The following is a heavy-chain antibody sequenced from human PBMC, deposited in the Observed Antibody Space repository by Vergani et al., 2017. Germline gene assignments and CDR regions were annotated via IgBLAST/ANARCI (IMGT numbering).Heavy chain of an antibody. J-gene: IGHJ5*02. CDR1: GFTFSNAW. CDR3: AKEIYGDYTGWFDP. CDR2: IKSKTDGGTT. Sequence: EVQLVESGGGLVKPGGSLRLSCAASGFTFSNAWMNWVRQAPGKGLEWVGRIKSKTDGGTTDYAAPVKGRFTISRDNSKNTLYLQMNSLRAEDTAVYYCAKEIYGDYTGWFDPWGQGTLVTVSS. V-gene: IGHV3-15*07. D-gene: IGHD4-17*01.